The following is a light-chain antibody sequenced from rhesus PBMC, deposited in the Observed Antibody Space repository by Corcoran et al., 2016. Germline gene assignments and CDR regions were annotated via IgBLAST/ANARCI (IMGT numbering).Light chain of an antibody. CDR3: QQHNSYPPT. CDR2: DAS. Sequence: DIQMTQSPSSLSASVGDTVTITCRASQGISNYLACYQQKPGNAPTPQIYDASNLESGVPTRFSGSGSGTDFTLTISILQPEDFAIYYCQQHNSYPPTFGQGTKVEIK. CDR1: QGISNY. J-gene: IGKJ1*01. V-gene: IGKV1S14*01.